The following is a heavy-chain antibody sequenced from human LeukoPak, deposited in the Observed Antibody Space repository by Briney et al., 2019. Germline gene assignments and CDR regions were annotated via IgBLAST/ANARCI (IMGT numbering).Heavy chain of an antibody. D-gene: IGHD3-10*01. CDR1: GFTFSSYG. J-gene: IGHJ3*01. CDR2: ISGGSSIM. V-gene: IGHV3-48*02. CDR3: ARGPDGSGTNAFDV. Sequence: PGGSLRLSCAASGFTFSSYGMHWVRQAPGKGLEWVSYISGGSSIMYYADSVKGRLTISRDNAKNSLYLQMNSLRDADTAVYYCARGPDGSGTNAFDVWGQGTMVTVSS.